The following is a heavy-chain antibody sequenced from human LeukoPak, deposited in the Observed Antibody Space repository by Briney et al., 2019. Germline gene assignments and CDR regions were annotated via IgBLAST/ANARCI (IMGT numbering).Heavy chain of an antibody. CDR2: ISSNRGST. D-gene: IGHD5-24*01. Sequence: GGSLRLSCAASGFTFSSYAMHWVRQAPGKGLEYVSAISSNRGSTYYANSVKGRFTISRDNSKNTLYLQMNSLRAEDTAVYYCAKQMAVDYFDYWGQGTLVTVSS. V-gene: IGHV3-64*01. CDR3: AKQMAVDYFDY. J-gene: IGHJ4*02. CDR1: GFTFSSYA.